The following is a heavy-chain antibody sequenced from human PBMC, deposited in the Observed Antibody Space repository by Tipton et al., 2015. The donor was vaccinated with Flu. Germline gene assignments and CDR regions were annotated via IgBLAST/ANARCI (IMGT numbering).Heavy chain of an antibody. CDR2: IYSSGST. Sequence: TLSLTCTVSGDSISSDGSHWNWIRQPAGKGLEWIGRIYSSGSTNYNPSLKSRVTISLDTSKNQFSLKLSSVTAADTAVYYCARDRGYWGQGTLSTVSS. CDR3: ARDRGY. CDR1: GDSISSDGSH. J-gene: IGHJ4*02. V-gene: IGHV4-61*02.